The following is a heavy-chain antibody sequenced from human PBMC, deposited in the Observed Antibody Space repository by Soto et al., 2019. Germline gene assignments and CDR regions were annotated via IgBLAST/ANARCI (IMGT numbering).Heavy chain of an antibody. CDR1: GYSFTDNW. V-gene: IGHV5-51*01. Sequence: GESLKISCEASGYSFTDNWIDWVRQMPGKGLEWMGMVLPHDSEARVSPSLQGQVTISADKSINTAHLQWSSLKASDTAMYYCARRDWTGTHSDYFTYWGQRTMVIVSS. CDR3: ARRDWTGTHSDYFTY. D-gene: IGHD2-8*02. CDR2: VLPHDSEA. J-gene: IGHJ4*02.